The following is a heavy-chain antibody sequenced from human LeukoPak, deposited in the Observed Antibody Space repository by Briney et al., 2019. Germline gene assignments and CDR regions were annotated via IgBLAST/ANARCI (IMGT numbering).Heavy chain of an antibody. D-gene: IGHD3-10*01. CDR1: GGSFSGYY. Sequence: PSETLSLTCAVYGGSFSGYYWSWIRQHPGKGLEWIGYIYYSGSTYYNPSLKSRVTISVDTSKNQFSLKLSSVTAADTAVYYCARASNTWFGELLRNNWFDPWGQGTLVTVSS. CDR3: ARASNTWFGELLRNNWFDP. V-gene: IGHV4-31*11. J-gene: IGHJ5*02. CDR2: IYYSGST.